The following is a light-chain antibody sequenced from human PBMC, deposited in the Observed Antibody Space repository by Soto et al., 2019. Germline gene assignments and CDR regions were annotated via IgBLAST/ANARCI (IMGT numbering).Light chain of an antibody. V-gene: IGLV2-14*01. J-gene: IGLJ1*01. Sequence: QSALTQPASVSGSPGQSITISCTGTSSDVGGYNYVSWYQQLPGKAPKLMIYEVSDRPSGLSNRFSGSKSGNTASLTISGLQAEDEADYYCSSYTSRNTFVFGTGTKVTVL. CDR2: EVS. CDR3: SSYTSRNTFV. CDR1: SSDVGGYNY.